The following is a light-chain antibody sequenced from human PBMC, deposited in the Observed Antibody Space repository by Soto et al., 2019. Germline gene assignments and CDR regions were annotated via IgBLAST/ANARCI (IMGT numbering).Light chain of an antibody. CDR2: DVS. CDR1: SSDVGGYNY. J-gene: IGLJ1*01. CDR3: CSYAGSYTFPYV. V-gene: IGLV2-11*01. Sequence: QSVVTQPRSVSGSPGQSVTISCTGTSSDVGGYNYVSWYQQHPGKAPKLMIYDVSKRPSGVPDRFSGPKSGNTASLTISGLQAEDEADYCCCSYAGSYTFPYVFGTGTKVTV.